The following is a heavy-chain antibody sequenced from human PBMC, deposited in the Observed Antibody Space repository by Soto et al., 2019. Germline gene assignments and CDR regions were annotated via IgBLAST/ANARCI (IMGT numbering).Heavy chain of an antibody. CDR3: AIHGPDYGDYTRMDV. CDR1: GFTFSSYA. Sequence: GGSLRLSCASSGFTFSSYAMSWVRQAPGKGLEWVSAISGSGGSTYYADSVKGRFTISRDNSKNTLYLQMNSLRAEDTAVYYCAIHGPDYGDYTRMDVWGKGTTVTVSS. V-gene: IGHV3-23*01. J-gene: IGHJ6*04. D-gene: IGHD4-17*01. CDR2: ISGSGGST.